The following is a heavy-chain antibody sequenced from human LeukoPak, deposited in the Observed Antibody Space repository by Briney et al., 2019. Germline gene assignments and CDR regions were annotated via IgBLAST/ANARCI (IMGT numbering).Heavy chain of an antibody. D-gene: IGHD3-22*01. Sequence: GGSLRLSCAASGFTFSSYAMSWVRQAPGKGLEWVAAISGSGGSTYYADSVKGRITISRDNSKNTLYLQMNSLRAEDTAVYYWARVGGYYDSSGYLLFDYWGQGTLVTVSS. CDR1: GFTFSSYA. V-gene: IGHV3-23*01. CDR2: ISGSGGST. J-gene: IGHJ4*02. CDR3: ARVGGYYDSSGYLLFDY.